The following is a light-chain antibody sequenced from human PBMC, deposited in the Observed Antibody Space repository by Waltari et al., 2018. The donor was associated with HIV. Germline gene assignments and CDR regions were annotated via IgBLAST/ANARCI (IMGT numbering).Light chain of an antibody. CDR2: DVN. J-gene: IGLJ1*01. CDR3: SSYTTSSTYV. V-gene: IGLV2-14*03. CDR1: SSHVGAYDY. Sequence: QSALTQPASVSGSPGQSITISCTGPSSHVGAYDYVSWYQQHPGKAPKLMIYDVNNRPSGVSHRFSGSKSATTASLTISGLQAEDEADYYCSSYTTSSTYVFGTGTKVTVL.